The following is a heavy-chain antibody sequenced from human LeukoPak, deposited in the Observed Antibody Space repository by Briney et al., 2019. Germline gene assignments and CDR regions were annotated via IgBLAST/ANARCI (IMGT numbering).Heavy chain of an antibody. J-gene: IGHJ5*02. CDR2: IKLDGSEK. Sequence: GGSLRLSCVASGFSFGKYWMSWVRQAPGKGLEWVANIKLDGSEKNYVDSVKGRFTISRDNTKNSLYLQMNSLRAEDTAVYYCARVPRPWGQGTLVTVSS. CDR1: GFSFGKYW. V-gene: IGHV3-7*03. CDR3: ARVPRP.